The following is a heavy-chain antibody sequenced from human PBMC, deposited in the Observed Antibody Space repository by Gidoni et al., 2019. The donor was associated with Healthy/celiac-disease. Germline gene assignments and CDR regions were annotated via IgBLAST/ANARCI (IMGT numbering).Heavy chain of an antibody. CDR2: INWNGGST. CDR1: GFTFDDYG. Sequence: EVQLVESGGGVVRPGGSLRPSCAASGFTFDDYGMSWVRQAPGKGLEWVAGINWNGGSTGYADSVKGRFTISRDNAKNSLYLQMNSLRAEDTALYYCARDIDGGYSYGYGYWGQGTLVTVSS. CDR3: ARDIDGGYSYGYGY. V-gene: IGHV3-20*04. J-gene: IGHJ4*02. D-gene: IGHD5-18*01.